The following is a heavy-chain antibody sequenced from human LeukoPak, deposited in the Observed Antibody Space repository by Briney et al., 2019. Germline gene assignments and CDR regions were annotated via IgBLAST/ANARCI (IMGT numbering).Heavy chain of an antibody. V-gene: IGHV4-38-2*02. Sequence: SXXXXLTCTVSGYSISSGYYWGWIRPPPGKGLEWIGSIYHSGSTYYNPSLKRRVTISIDTAKNNFSMKMRTVTAADTAVYYCAREKRDYYDSSGYYLSWFDPWGQGTLVTVSS. J-gene: IGHJ5*02. CDR1: GYSISSGYY. CDR3: AREKRDYYDSSGYYLSWFDP. CDR2: IYHSGST. D-gene: IGHD3-22*01.